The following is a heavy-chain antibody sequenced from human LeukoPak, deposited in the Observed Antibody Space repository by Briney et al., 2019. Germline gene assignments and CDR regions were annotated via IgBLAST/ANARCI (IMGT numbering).Heavy chain of an antibody. Sequence: GGSLRLSCTASGFTFSSYNMNWVRQTPGKGLEWLSYISGSSGTIYYADSVKGRFTISRDNARNSLDLQMNSLRDEDTALYYCARVANSNYYFDCWGQGTLVTVSS. J-gene: IGHJ4*02. V-gene: IGHV3-48*02. D-gene: IGHD1-7*01. CDR1: GFTFSSYN. CDR2: ISGSSGTI. CDR3: ARVANSNYYFDC.